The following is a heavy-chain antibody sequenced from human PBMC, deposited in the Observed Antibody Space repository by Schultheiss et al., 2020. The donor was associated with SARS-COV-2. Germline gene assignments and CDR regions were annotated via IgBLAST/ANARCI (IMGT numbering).Heavy chain of an antibody. CDR2: ISNSGSII. CDR1: GFTFSSYE. Sequence: GGSLRLSCAASGFTFSSYEMTWVRQAPGKGLEWVSYISNSGSIIYYADSVKGRFTISRDNAKNSLYLQMNSLRAEDTAVYYCARDQKWLRNDGEFDYWGQGTLVTVSS. CDR3: ARDQKWLRNDGEFDY. J-gene: IGHJ4*02. D-gene: IGHD5-12*01. V-gene: IGHV3-48*03.